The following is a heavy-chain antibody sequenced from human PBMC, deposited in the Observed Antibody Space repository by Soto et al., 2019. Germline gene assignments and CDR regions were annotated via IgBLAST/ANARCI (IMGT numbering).Heavy chain of an antibody. Sequence: QVQLVESGGGVVQPGRSLRLSCAASGFTFSSYGMHWVRQAPGKGLEWVAVIWYDGSNKYYADSVKGRFTISRDNSKNTLYLQMDSLTTEDTAVYYCAKDPNDSSGSINWFDPWGQGTLVTVSS. CDR1: GFTFSSYG. D-gene: IGHD3-22*01. V-gene: IGHV3-33*06. CDR2: IWYDGSNK. J-gene: IGHJ5*02. CDR3: AKDPNDSSGSINWFDP.